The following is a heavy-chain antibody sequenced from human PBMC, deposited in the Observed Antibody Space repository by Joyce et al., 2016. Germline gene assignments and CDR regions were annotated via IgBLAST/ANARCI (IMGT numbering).Heavy chain of an antibody. Sequence: QVQLVESGGGLVKPGGSLRLSCAASGFTFSDYYMSWIRQGPGKGLEWVSYISSTGSTIYYADSVKGRFTMSRNNAKNSLYLQMNSLRAEDTAVYYCARGPGYCSTTTCSPGDGMDVWGQGTTVTVSS. CDR2: ISSTGSTI. D-gene: IGHD2-2*01. V-gene: IGHV3-11*01. CDR3: ARGPGYCSTTTCSPGDGMDV. J-gene: IGHJ6*02. CDR1: GFTFSDYY.